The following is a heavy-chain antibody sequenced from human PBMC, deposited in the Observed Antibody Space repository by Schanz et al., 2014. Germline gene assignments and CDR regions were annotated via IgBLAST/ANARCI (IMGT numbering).Heavy chain of an antibody. J-gene: IGHJ4*02. V-gene: IGHV1-8*02. Sequence: QVQLVQSGVEVKRPGASVRVSCKASGYTFTSYYMHWVRQATGQGLEWMGWMNSKTGNTCYAQRFQSRVTMTRNTSITTAYLESSSLRSEYTAVYYCTKGRTFGRWGQGTLVTVSS. CDR2: MNSKTGNT. D-gene: IGHD3-16*01. CDR3: TKGRTFGR. CDR1: GYTFTSYY.